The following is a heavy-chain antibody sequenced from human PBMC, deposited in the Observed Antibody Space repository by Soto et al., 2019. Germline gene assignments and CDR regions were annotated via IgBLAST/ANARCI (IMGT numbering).Heavy chain of an antibody. J-gene: IGHJ4*02. D-gene: IGHD6-19*01. V-gene: IGHV3-30-3*01. CDR3: AREGMISVAAPGY. Sequence: QVQLVESGGGVVQSGRSLRLSCVAPGFTFSSYTMYWVREAPGKGLEWVAGISNNGINKDYVDSVKGRFTISRDNSKNTLNLQMNSLRREDTGIYYCAREGMISVAAPGYWGQGTLVTVSS. CDR2: ISNNGINK. CDR1: GFTFSSYT.